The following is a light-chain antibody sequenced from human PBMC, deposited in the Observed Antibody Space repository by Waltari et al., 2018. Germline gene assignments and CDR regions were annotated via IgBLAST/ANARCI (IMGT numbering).Light chain of an antibody. CDR1: QTISDY. V-gene: IGKV1-39*01. CDR2: AAS. Sequence: DIQMTQSPPSLPASVGDRVTITCRASQTISDYLNWYQQKPGEAPRLLIYAASSLHSGVPSRFSGSGSGTDFTLTISSLQPEDIATYYCQQSYSTWTFGQGTKVEIK. CDR3: QQSYSTWT. J-gene: IGKJ1*01.